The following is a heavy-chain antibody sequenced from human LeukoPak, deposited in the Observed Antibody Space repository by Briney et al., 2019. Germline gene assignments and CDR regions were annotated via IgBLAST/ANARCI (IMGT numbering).Heavy chain of an antibody. D-gene: IGHD3-22*01. J-gene: IGHJ4*02. CDR3: AKRGVVIRVILVGFHYEAYYFDS. CDR2: ISDSGGSP. Sequence: GGSLRLSCAVSGITLSNYGMSWVRQAPGKGLEWVAGISDSGGSPNYADSVKGRFTISRDNPRNTLYLQMNSLRAEDTAVYFCAKRGVVIRVILVGFHYEAYYFDSWGQGALVTVSS. V-gene: IGHV3-23*01. CDR1: GITLSNYG.